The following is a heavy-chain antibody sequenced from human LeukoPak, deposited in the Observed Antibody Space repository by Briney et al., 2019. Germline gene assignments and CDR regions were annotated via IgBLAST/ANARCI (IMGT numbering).Heavy chain of an antibody. V-gene: IGHV3-23*01. CDR2: INTSGGST. Sequence: DPGESLRLSCAASGFTFSSYAMSWVRQAPGKGLGWVSGINTSGGSTAYADSVKGRFTISRDNPRNTLYMQMNSLRAEDTALYYCAIMHPYYDGNGYWVQWGQGTLVTVSS. D-gene: IGHD3-22*01. CDR1: GFTFSSYA. CDR3: AIMHPYYDGNGYWVQ. J-gene: IGHJ4*02.